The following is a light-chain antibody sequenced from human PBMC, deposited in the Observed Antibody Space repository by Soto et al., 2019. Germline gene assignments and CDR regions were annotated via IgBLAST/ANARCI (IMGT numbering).Light chain of an antibody. V-gene: IGKV1-16*02. CDR3: QQYDIYPIT. CDR2: ATS. CDR1: QDIGNY. J-gene: IGKJ5*01. Sequence: DIQMTQSPSSLSASVGDRVTITCRASQDIGNYLAWFQQKPGKAPESLIYATSSLQSGVPSKFSGSGSGTDFTLTISSLQPEDSATYYCQQYDIYPITFGQGTRLEIK.